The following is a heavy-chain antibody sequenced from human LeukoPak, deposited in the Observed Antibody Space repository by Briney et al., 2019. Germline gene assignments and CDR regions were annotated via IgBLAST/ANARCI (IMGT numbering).Heavy chain of an antibody. CDR2: ISGSGGDT. V-gene: IGHV3-23*01. CDR1: GFTFSSYA. Sequence: GGSLRLSCAASGFTFSSYAMSWVRQAPGKGLEWVSAISGSGGDTYYADSVKGRFTISRDNSKNTLYLQMNSLRAEDTAVYYCARAGLTPNPIYYYYYGMDVWGKGTTVTVSS. J-gene: IGHJ6*04. CDR3: ARAGLTPNPIYYYYYGMDV.